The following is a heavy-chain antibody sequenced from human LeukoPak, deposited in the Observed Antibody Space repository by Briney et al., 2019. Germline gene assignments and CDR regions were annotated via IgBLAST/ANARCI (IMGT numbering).Heavy chain of an antibody. Sequence: GRSLRLSCAASGFTFSSYAMHWVRQAPGKGLEWVAVISYDGSNKYYADSVKGRFTISRDNSKNTLYLQMNSLRAEDTAVYYCAKGDLFPGAFDYWGQGTLVTVSS. J-gene: IGHJ4*02. V-gene: IGHV3-30-3*01. CDR1: GFTFSSYA. CDR2: ISYDGSNK. D-gene: IGHD1-26*01. CDR3: AKGDLFPGAFDY.